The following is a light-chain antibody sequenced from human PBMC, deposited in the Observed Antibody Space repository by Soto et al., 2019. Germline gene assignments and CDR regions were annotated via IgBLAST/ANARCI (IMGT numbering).Light chain of an antibody. CDR2: EAD. V-gene: IGLV2-23*01. Sequence: SALTQPASVSGSPGQSITLSCTGTSSDVGSYDLVSWYQQHPGKAPKLIIYEADKRPSGVSDRFSGAKSGITASLTISGLQAEDEADYNCSSYAGSSTLKFGGGTKLTVL. CDR3: SSYAGSSTLK. J-gene: IGLJ2*01. CDR1: SSDVGSYDL.